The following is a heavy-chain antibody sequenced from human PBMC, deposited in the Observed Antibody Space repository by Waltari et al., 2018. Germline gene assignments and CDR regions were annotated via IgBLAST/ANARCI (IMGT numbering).Heavy chain of an antibody. CDR1: GFTFSSYD. Sequence: EVQLVESGGGLVQPGGSLRLSCAASGFTFSSYDMHWVRQATGKGLEWVSAIGTAGDTYYPGSVKGRFTISRENAKNSLYLQMNSLRAGDTAVYYCARGRNPYDFWSGPSLYYMDVWGKGTTVTVSS. J-gene: IGHJ6*03. CDR2: IGTAGDT. CDR3: ARGRNPYDFWSGPSLYYMDV. V-gene: IGHV3-13*01. D-gene: IGHD3-3*01.